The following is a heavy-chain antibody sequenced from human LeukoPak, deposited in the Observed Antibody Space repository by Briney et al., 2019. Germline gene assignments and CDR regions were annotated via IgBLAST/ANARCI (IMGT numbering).Heavy chain of an antibody. CDR1: GFTFDDYA. J-gene: IGHJ4*02. Sequence: GGSLRLSCAASGFTFDDYAMHWVRQAPGKGLEWVSLISGDGGSTYYADSVKGRFTISRDNSKNSLYLQMNSLRTEDTASYYCAKDIFLIAAATDYWGQGTLVTVSS. CDR2: ISGDGGST. V-gene: IGHV3-43*02. D-gene: IGHD6-13*01. CDR3: AKDIFLIAAATDY.